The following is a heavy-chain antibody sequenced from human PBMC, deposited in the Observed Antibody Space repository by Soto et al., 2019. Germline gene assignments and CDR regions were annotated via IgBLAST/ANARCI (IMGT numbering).Heavy chain of an antibody. V-gene: IGHV3-23*01. CDR3: AKDGVSTVTIVNYYYYGIDV. CDR1: GFTFSSYA. D-gene: IGHD4-4*01. Sequence: GGSLRLSCAASGFTFSSYAMSWVRQAPGKGLEWVSAISGSGGSTYYADSVKGRFTISRDNSKNTLYLQMNSLRAEDTAVYYCAKDGVSTVTIVNYYYYGIDVWGQGTTVTVSS. CDR2: ISGSGGST. J-gene: IGHJ6*02.